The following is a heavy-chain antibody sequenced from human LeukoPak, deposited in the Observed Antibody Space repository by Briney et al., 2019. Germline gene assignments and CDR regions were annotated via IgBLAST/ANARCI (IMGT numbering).Heavy chain of an antibody. CDR2: ISAYNDNT. V-gene: IGHV1-18*01. Sequence: GASVQFSCQASGYTFTSYGISWVRQAPGQGLEWMGWISAYNDNTNYAQKLQGRVTMTTDTSTSTAYMELRSLRSDDTAVYYCARDYGDYVFYGMDVWGQGTTVTVSS. D-gene: IGHD4-17*01. CDR3: ARDYGDYVFYGMDV. CDR1: GYTFTSYG. J-gene: IGHJ6*02.